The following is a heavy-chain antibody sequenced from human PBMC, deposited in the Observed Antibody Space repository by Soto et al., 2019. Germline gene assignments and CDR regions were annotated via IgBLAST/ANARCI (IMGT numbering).Heavy chain of an antibody. V-gene: IGHV3-33*01. J-gene: IGHJ6*03. D-gene: IGHD3-10*01. CDR1: GFTFSSYG. CDR3: ARSHYRGGRLYSYIDV. Sequence: QVQLVESGGGVVQPGRSLRLSCAASGFTFSSYGIHWVRQAPGKGLEWVAVIWHDGSNKYYADSVKGRFTIPRDNSKNTVDRQMNSLRAEDTAVDYCARSHYRGGRLYSYIDVWGKGTTVTVSS. CDR2: IWHDGSNK.